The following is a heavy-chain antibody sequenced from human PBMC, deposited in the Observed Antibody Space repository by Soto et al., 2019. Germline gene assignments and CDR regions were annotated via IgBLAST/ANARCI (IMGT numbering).Heavy chain of an antibody. Sequence: SETLSLTCTVSGGSVSSGDYYWSWIRQPPGKGLEWIGYIYYSGNTNYNPSLKSRVIISVDTSKNLFSLKLTSVTAADTAVYYCARIPVDTSMIYWLAPWGQGTLVTVS. J-gene: IGHJ5*02. V-gene: IGHV4-61*08. CDR2: IYYSGNT. CDR3: ARIPVDTSMIYWLAP. D-gene: IGHD5-18*01. CDR1: GGSVSSGDYY.